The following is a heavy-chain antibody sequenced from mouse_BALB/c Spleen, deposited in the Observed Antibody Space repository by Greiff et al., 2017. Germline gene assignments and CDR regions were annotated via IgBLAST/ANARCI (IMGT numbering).Heavy chain of an antibody. CDR2: INPSNGGT. D-gene: IGHD4-1*02. Sequence: VQLQESGAELVKPGASVKLSCKASGYTFTSYYMYWVKQRPGQGLEWIGEINPSNGGTNFNEKFKSKATLTVDKSSSTAYMQLSSLTSEDSAVYYCTRPSNWYYAMDYWGQGTSVTVSS. CDR3: TRPSNWYYAMDY. V-gene: IGHV1S81*02. CDR1: GYTFTSYY. J-gene: IGHJ4*01.